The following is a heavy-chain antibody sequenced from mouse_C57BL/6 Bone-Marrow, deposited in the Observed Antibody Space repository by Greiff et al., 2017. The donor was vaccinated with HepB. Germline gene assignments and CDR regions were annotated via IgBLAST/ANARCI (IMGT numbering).Heavy chain of an antibody. D-gene: IGHD1-1*01. J-gene: IGHJ1*03. V-gene: IGHV5-6*01. CDR1: GFTFSSYG. CDR2: ISSGGSYT. CDR3: ARHAYYYGSSYWYFDV. Sequence: EVKLVESGGDLVKPGGSLKLSCAASGFTFSSYGMSWVRQTPDKRLGWVATISSGGSYTYYPDSVKGRFTISRDNAKNTLYLQMSSLKSEDTAMYYCARHAYYYGSSYWYFDVWGTGTTVTVSS.